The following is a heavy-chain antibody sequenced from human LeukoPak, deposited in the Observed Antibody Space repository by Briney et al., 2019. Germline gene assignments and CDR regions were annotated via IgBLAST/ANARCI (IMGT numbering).Heavy chain of an antibody. D-gene: IGHD6-19*01. CDR1: GYTFTGYY. CDR2: INPNSGGT. V-gene: IGHV1-2*02. CDR3: ARDRVAGSFSYYGMDV. J-gene: IGHJ6*02. Sequence: GASVKVSCKASGYTFTGYYMHWVRQAPGQGLEWMGWINPNSGGTNYAQKLQGRVTMTTDTSTNTAYMELRSLRSDDTAVYYCARDRVAGSFSYYGMDVWGQGTTVTVSS.